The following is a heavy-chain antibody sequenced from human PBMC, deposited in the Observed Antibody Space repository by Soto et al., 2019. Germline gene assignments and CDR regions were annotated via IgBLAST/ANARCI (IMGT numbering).Heavy chain of an antibody. Sequence: EVQLVESGGGLVQPGGSLRLSCEVSGFTFSIHAMNWVRQAPGKGLEWVAYIHGTRSIIYYADSVKGRFTISRDNAKNSLFLQMDSLRDEDTAVYYCARDARNADYDDWGQGTLVTVSS. J-gene: IGHJ4*02. CDR3: ARDARNADYDD. V-gene: IGHV3-48*02. CDR2: IHGTRSII. CDR1: GFTFSIHA. D-gene: IGHD3-16*01.